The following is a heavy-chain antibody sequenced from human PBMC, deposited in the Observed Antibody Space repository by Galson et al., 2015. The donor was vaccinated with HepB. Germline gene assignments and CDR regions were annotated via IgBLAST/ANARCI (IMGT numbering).Heavy chain of an antibody. Sequence: SVKVSCKASGYTFTGYYMHWVRQAPGQGLEWMGWINPNSGGTNYAQKFQGRVTMTRDTSISTAYMELSRLRSDDTAVYYCARDGYCSSTSCSWGYPYYYYYMDVWGKGTTVTVSS. CDR1: GYTFTGYY. CDR2: INPNSGGT. V-gene: IGHV1-2*02. CDR3: ARDGYCSSTSCSWGYPYYYYYMDV. J-gene: IGHJ6*03. D-gene: IGHD2-2*01.